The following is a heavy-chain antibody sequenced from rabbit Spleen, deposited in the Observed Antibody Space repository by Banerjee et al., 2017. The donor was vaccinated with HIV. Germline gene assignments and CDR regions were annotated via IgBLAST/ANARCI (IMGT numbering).Heavy chain of an antibody. Sequence: QEQLVESGGDLVKPEGSLTLTCTASGFSFSYSYWICWVRQAPGKGLEWIGCLYTGSGSTYYASWVTGRFTISKTSSTTVTLQMTSLTAADTATYFCARDTSSSFSSYGMDLWGQGTLVTVS. J-gene: IGHJ6*01. CDR3: ARDTSSSFSSYGMDL. D-gene: IGHD1-1*01. CDR1: GFSFSYSYW. V-gene: IGHV1S45*01. CDR2: LYTGSGST.